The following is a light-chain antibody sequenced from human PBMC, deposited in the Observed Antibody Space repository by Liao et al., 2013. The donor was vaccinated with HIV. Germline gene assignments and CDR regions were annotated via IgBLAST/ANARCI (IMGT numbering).Light chain of an antibody. CDR2: YDS. CDR3: QVWDSPSDHRV. V-gene: IGLV3-21*04. J-gene: IGLJ3*02. CDR1: NIGGKS. Sequence: SYALTQPPSVSVAPGKTARMTCGGDNIGGKSVHWYKQQPGQAPVLVISYDSERRSGISERFSGSNSGNTATLTISRVEAGDEADYYCQVWDSPSDHRVFGGGTKLTVV.